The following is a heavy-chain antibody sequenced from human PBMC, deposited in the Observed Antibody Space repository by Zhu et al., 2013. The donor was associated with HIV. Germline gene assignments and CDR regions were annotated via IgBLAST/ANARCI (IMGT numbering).Heavy chain of an antibody. CDR3: ARDFPVAGYFRGMDV. Sequence: QVQLVQSGAEVKKSGASVKVSCKASGYTFTYYGISWVRQAPGQGLEWMGWINPNTGGTNYAQKFQGRVTITRDTSIRTAYMGLSRLKSDDTAVYYCARDFPVAGYFRGMDVWGQGTTVTVSS. D-gene: IGHD6-19*01. V-gene: IGHV1-2*02. J-gene: IGHJ6*02. CDR1: GYTFTYYG. CDR2: INPNTGGT.